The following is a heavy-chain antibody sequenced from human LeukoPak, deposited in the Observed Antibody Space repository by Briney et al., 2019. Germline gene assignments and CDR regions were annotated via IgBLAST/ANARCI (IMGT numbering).Heavy chain of an antibody. Sequence: GGSLRLSCAASGFTFSSYAMHWVRQAPGKGLEWVAVISYDGSNKYYADSVKGRFTISRDNSKNTLYLQMNSLRSEDTAVYYCARGGLDLGYCSGGSCYFDYWGQGTLVTVSS. V-gene: IGHV3-30*04. J-gene: IGHJ4*02. CDR1: GFTFSSYA. CDR3: ARGGLDLGYCSGGSCYFDY. CDR2: ISYDGSNK. D-gene: IGHD2-15*01.